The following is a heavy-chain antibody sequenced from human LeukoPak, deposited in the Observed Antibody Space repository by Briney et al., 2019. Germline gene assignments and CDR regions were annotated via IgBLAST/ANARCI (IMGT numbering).Heavy chain of an antibody. D-gene: IGHD3-22*01. CDR1: GFTFSSYA. CDR2: ISYDGSNK. J-gene: IGHJ4*02. CDR3: ARDRDSSGYPYYFDY. Sequence: PGGSLRLSCAASGFTFSSYAMHWVRQAPGKGLERVAVISYDGSNKYYADSVKGRFTISRDNSKNTLYLQMNSLRAEDTAVYYCARDRDSSGYPYYFDYWGQGTLVTVSS. V-gene: IGHV3-30-3*01.